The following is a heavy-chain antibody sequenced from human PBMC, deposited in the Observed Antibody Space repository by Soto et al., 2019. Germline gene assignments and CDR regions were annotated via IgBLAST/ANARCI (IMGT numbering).Heavy chain of an antibody. CDR1: GGSFSGYY. D-gene: IGHD2-15*01. Sequence: PSETLSLTCAVYGGSFSGYYWSWIRQPPGKGLEWIGEINHSGSTNYNPSLKSRVTISVDTSKNQFSLKLSSVTAADTAVYYCARGLGYCSGGSCYPLAPGDHWGQGTLVTVSS. CDR2: INHSGST. V-gene: IGHV4-34*01. CDR3: ARGLGYCSGGSCYPLAPGDH. J-gene: IGHJ4*02.